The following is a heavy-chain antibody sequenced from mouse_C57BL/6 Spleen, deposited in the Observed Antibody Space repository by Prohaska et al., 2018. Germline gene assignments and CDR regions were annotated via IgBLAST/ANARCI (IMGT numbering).Heavy chain of an antibody. D-gene: IGHD2-4*01. Sequence: EVQLQQSGPELVKPGASVKISCKASGYTFTDYYMNWVKQSHGKSLEWIGDINPNNGGTSYNQKFKGKATLTVDKSSSTAYMELRSLTSEDSAVYYCARELGLRRDFDYWGQGTTLTVSS. CDR3: ARELGLRRDFDY. CDR2: INPNNGGT. J-gene: IGHJ2*01. CDR1: GYTFTDYY. V-gene: IGHV1-26*01.